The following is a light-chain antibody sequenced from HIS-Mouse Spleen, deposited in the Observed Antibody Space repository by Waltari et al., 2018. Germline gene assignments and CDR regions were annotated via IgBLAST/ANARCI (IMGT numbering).Light chain of an antibody. V-gene: IGLV3-27*01. Sequence: SYELTQPSSVSVSPGQTARITCSGDVLAKKKYARWFQQKPGQAPARVIYKDRERPSGIPERFSGSSSGTTVTLTISGAQVEDEADYYCYSAADNNEWVFGGGTKLTVL. CDR2: KDR. J-gene: IGLJ3*02. CDR3: YSAADNNEWV. CDR1: VLAKKKY.